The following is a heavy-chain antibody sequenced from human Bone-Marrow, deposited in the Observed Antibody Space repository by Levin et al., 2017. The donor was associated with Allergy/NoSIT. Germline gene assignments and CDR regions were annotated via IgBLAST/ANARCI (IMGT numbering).Heavy chain of an antibody. CDR1: GFTVSNNY. J-gene: IGHJ4*02. CDR2: IYSAGST. CDR3: SRGGPYGY. Sequence: GGSLRLSCAVSGFTVSNNYMSWVRQAPGKGLEWVSVIYSAGSTYYADSVRGRFTISRDNSTNTLFLQLNSLRADDTAVYYCSRGGPYGYWGQGTVVTVSS. V-gene: IGHV3-53*01. D-gene: IGHD3-16*01.